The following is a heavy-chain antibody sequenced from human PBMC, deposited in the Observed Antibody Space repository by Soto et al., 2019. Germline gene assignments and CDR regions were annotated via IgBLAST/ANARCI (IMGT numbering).Heavy chain of an antibody. CDR2: IYKSTTT. J-gene: IGHJ5*01. CDR3: ARGRYCLTGRCFPNWFDS. V-gene: IGHV4-30-4*01. CDR1: GDSISTVDYF. Sequence: LSLTCSVSGDSISTVDYFWAWIRQPPGQAMEYIGYIYKSTTTYYNPSFESRVATSLDTSKSQFSLTVTSVTAADTAVYFCARGRYCLTGRCFPNWFDSWGQGTLVTVSS. D-gene: IGHD2-15*01.